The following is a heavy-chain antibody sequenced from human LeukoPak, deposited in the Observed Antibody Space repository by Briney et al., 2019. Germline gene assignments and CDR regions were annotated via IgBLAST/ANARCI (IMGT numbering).Heavy chain of an antibody. CDR2: ISVYNGNA. D-gene: IGHD4-17*01. Sequence: VASVKVSCKASGYTFSSYYMHCVRQAPGQGLEWMGWISVYNGNAHYAEKFQGRVTMTTDTSTSTAYMELRSLRSDDTAVYYCARGEGDYDYWGQGTLVTVSS. V-gene: IGHV1-18*04. J-gene: IGHJ4*02. CDR3: ARGEGDYDY. CDR1: GYTFSSYY.